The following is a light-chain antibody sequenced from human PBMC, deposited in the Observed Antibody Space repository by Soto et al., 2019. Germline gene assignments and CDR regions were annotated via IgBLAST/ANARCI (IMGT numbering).Light chain of an antibody. CDR3: SSYTSRNTLV. CDR1: SSDVGGYNY. V-gene: IGLV2-14*01. J-gene: IGLJ2*01. CDR2: EVS. Sequence: QSALTQPASVSGSPRQSITISCTGTSSDVGGYNYVSWYQQHPGKAPKLMIYEVSNRPSGVSIRFSGSKSGNTASLTISGLQAEDEADYYCSSYTSRNTLVFGGGTKLTVL.